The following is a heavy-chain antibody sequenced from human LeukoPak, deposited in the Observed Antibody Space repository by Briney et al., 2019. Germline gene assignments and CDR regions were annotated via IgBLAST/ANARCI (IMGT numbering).Heavy chain of an antibody. Sequence: GGSLRLSCAASGFSFSTYAMSWVRQAPGKGLEWVANIKHDGSEEYYVDSVKGRFTVSRDNAKNSLYLQMNSLRAEDTAVYYCARGGGYPDYWGQGALVTVSS. CDR2: IKHDGSEE. CDR1: GFSFSTYA. V-gene: IGHV3-7*01. D-gene: IGHD3-22*01. J-gene: IGHJ4*02. CDR3: ARGGGYPDY.